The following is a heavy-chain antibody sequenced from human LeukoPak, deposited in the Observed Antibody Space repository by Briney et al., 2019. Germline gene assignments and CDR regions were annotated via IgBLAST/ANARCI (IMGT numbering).Heavy chain of an antibody. Sequence: GGSLRLSCAASGFTVSSYWMYWVRQAPGKGLVWVSRINGDGSSTSYADSVKGRFTISRDNAKNTLFLKMNSLRAEDTAVYYCARLYCGSSSCVSWFDPWVQGGLVSVCS. V-gene: IGHV3-74*01. D-gene: IGHD2-2*01. CDR2: INGDGSST. CDR3: ARLYCGSSSCVSWFDP. J-gene: IGHJ5*02. CDR1: GFTVSSYW.